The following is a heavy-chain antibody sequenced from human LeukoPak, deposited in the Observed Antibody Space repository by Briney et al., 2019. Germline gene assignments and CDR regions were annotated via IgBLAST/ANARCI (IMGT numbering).Heavy chain of an antibody. V-gene: IGHV3-66*02. J-gene: IGHJ3*01. Sequence: GGSLRLSCAASGFTVSSNYMSWVRQAPGKGLEWVSLIYSGGDTYYADSVKGRFTISRNNSKNTLYLQMDSLRAEDTAVYYCATRYCSSTSCYRGAFDFGGQGTMVSVSS. D-gene: IGHD2-2*01. CDR2: IYSGGDT. CDR1: GFTVSSNY. CDR3: ATRYCSSTSCYRGAFDF.